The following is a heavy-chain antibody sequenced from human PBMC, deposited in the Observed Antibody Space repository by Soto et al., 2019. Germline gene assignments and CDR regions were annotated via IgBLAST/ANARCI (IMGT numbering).Heavy chain of an antibody. CDR2: IYPGDSDT. J-gene: IGHJ3*02. D-gene: IGHD3-22*01. V-gene: IGHV5-51*01. Sequence: PGESLKISCKASGYSFSSYWIAWVRHMPGKGLECMGIIYPGDSDTRYSPSFQGQVTISADKSIRTAFLQWSSLKASDTAMYYCARHRSYFFDSSGYSAFDIWGQGTLVTVSS. CDR1: GYSFSSYW. CDR3: ARHRSYFFDSSGYSAFDI.